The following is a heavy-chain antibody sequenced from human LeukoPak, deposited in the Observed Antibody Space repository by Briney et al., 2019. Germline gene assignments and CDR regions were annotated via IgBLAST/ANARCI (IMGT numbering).Heavy chain of an antibody. CDR1: GFSFGDYY. D-gene: IGHD7-27*01. V-gene: IGHV3-11*04. J-gene: IGHJ4*02. CDR2: INSNSYTI. Sequence: GGSLRLSCAASGFSFGDYYMTWIRQAPGKGLEWISNINSNSYTIYYADSVKGRFTISRDNAKNSLYLQMSSLKVEDTAVYYCAAWGLYNFWGQGTLVTVSS. CDR3: AAWGLYNF.